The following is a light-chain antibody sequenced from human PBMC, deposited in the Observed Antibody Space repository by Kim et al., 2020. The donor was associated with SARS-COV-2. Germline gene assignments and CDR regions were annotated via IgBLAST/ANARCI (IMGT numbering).Light chain of an antibody. CDR2: AAS. Sequence: SASVRDRVTSTCRVSQGSRNYLALYQQKPGKVPELLIYAASTLQSGVPSRFSGSGSGTDFTLTISSLQPEDVATYYCQKYNSAPRTFGQGTKLEI. CDR1: QGSRNY. CDR3: QKYNSAPRT. V-gene: IGKV1-27*01. J-gene: IGKJ2*01.